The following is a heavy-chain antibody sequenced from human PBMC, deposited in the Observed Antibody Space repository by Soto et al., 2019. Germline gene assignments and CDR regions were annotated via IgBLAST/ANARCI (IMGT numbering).Heavy chain of an antibody. CDR1: GFSLRTTGVG. V-gene: IGHV2-5*01. CDR3: AHTWGLPFDF. J-gene: IGHJ4*02. Sequence: QITLKESGPTLVEPTQTLTLTCTYSGFSLRTTGVGVGWIRQPPGKALEWLGIIYWNDDKRYSPSLKNRFTLTSDISKSRVVLTMTNVDHGATATCYCAHTWGLPFDFGGQGTLVIVSS. D-gene: IGHD3-16*01. CDR2: IYWNDDK.